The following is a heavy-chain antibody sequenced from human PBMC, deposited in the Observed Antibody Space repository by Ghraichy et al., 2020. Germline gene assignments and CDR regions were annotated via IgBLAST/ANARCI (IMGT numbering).Heavy chain of an antibody. CDR1: GGSISARYY. Sequence: SETLSLNCTVSGGSISARYYWGWIRQPPGKGLEWIGITYYSGSTSYTPSPQSRIAISIDTSRNQFSLTLASVTAADTAVYYCARTTERVNYDYWSGPNYFDYWGQGTMVTVSS. CDR2: TYYSGST. D-gene: IGHD3-3*01. V-gene: IGHV4-39*01. CDR3: ARTTERVNYDYWSGPNYFDY. J-gene: IGHJ4*02.